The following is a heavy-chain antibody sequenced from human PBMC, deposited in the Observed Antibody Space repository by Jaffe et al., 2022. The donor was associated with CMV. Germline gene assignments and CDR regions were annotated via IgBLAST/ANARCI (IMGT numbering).Heavy chain of an antibody. CDR3: ARDRGVPAAPDAFDI. Sequence: QVQLVESGGGVVQPGRSLRLSCAASGFTFSSYGMHWVRQAPGKGLEWVAVIWYDGSNKYYADSVKGRFTISRDNSKNTLYLQMNSLRAEDTAVYYCARDRGVPAAPDAFDIWGQGTMVTVSS. V-gene: IGHV3-33*01. CDR2: IWYDGSNK. D-gene: IGHD2-2*01. CDR1: GFTFSSYG. J-gene: IGHJ3*02.